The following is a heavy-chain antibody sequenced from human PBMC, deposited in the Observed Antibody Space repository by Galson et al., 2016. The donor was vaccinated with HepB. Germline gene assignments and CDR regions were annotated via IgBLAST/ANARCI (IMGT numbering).Heavy chain of an antibody. CDR1: GFTLNNYA. D-gene: IGHD5-12*01. CDR3: VRDISGFAE. CDR2: IYSKGNST. J-gene: IGHJ1*01. Sequence: LRLSCAASGFTLNNYAMHWVRQAPGKGLEYVSVIYSKGNSTYFPDSLRGRFTVSRDKSKNTLYLQITSLRAEDTAVYYCVRDISGFAEWGQGTLVTVSS. V-gene: IGHV3-64D*09.